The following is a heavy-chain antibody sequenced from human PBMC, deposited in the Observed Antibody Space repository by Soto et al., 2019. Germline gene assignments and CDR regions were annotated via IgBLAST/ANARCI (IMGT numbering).Heavy chain of an antibody. D-gene: IGHD3-22*01. J-gene: IGHJ4*02. CDR1: GYTFTSYG. Sequence: EASVKVSCKASGYTFTSYGISWVRQAPGQGLEWMGWISAYNGNTNYAQKFQGRVTITRDTSASTAYMEVSSLRSEDTAVYYCARAAYYYDSSGYYPGDYWGQGSLVTVSS. CDR2: ISAYNGNT. V-gene: IGHV1-18*01. CDR3: ARAAYYYDSSGYYPGDY.